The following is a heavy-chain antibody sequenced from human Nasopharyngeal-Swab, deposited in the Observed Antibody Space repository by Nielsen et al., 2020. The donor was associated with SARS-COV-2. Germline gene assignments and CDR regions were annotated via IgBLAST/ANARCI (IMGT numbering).Heavy chain of an antibody. CDR1: GDTFTSSA. D-gene: IGHD5-18*01. CDR2: IIPFLGIA. CDR3: ATEDTAMATFNYFDQ. J-gene: IGHJ4*02. Sequence: SVKVSCKASGDTFTSSAISWVRQAPGQGLECMGRIIPFLGIANYAWNLRGRVTITADKSTSTAYMELSSLRSEDTAVYYCATEDTAMATFNYFDQWGQGILVTVSS. V-gene: IGHV1-69*04.